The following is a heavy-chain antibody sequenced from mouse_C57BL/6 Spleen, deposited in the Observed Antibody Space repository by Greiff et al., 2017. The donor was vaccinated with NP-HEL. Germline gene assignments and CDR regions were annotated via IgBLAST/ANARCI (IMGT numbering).Heavy chain of an antibody. V-gene: IGHV1-75*01. CDR2: IFPGSGST. J-gene: IGHJ1*03. D-gene: IGHD1-1*01. Sequence: QVQLQQSGPELVKPGASVKISCKASGYTFTDYYINWVKQRPGQGLEWIGWIFPGSGSTYYNEKFKGKATLTVDKSSSTAYMLLSSLTSEDSAVYFCARGENYGSSYRYWYFDVWGTGTTVTVSS. CDR3: ARGENYGSSYRYWYFDV. CDR1: GYTFTDYY.